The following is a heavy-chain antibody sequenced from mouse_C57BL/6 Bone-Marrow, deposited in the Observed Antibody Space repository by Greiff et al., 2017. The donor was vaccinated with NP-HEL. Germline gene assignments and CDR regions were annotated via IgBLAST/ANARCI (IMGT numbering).Heavy chain of an antibody. V-gene: IGHV1-55*01. CDR1: GYTFTSYW. D-gene: IGHD1-1*01. J-gene: IGHJ2*01. CDR2: IYPGSGST. CDR3: ARGSISTVVAKDY. Sequence: VQLQQPGAELVKPGASVKMSCKASGYTFTSYWITWVKQRPGQGLEWIGDIYPGSGSTNYNEKFKSKATLTVDTSSSTAYMQLSSLRSEDSAVYYCARGSISTVVAKDYWGQGTTLTVSS.